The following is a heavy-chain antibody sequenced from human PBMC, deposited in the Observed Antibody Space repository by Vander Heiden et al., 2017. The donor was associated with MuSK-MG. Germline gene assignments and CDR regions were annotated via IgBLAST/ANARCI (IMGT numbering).Heavy chain of an antibody. V-gene: IGHV3-33*03. CDR2: IWPDGSNI. D-gene: IGHD1-1*01. CDR3: ARGTASRRNIMFDH. J-gene: IGHJ5*02. Sequence: GMVWVRQAPGKGLEWLAVIWPDGSNIYYAESVRGRFTISRVSSKNTLFLQMDALKVEDTAVYYCARGTASRRNIMFDHWGQGTLVTVSA. CDR1: G.